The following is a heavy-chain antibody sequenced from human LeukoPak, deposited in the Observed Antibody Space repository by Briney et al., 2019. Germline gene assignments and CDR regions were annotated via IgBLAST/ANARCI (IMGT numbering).Heavy chain of an antibody. Sequence: ETLSLTCAVYGGSFSGYYWSWIRQPPGKGLEWIGEINHSGSANYNPSPKSRVTISVDTSKNQFSLKLSSVTAADTAVYYCARGGIVVVPAAKSSGLGGTWFDPWGQGTLVTVSS. CDR3: ARGGIVVVPAAKSSGLGGTWFDP. J-gene: IGHJ5*02. CDR1: GGSFSGYY. D-gene: IGHD2-2*01. V-gene: IGHV4-34*01. CDR2: INHSGSA.